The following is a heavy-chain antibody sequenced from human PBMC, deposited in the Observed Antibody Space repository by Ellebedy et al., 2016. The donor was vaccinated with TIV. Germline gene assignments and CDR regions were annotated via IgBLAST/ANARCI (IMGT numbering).Heavy chain of an antibody. J-gene: IGHJ4*02. CDR3: ARATSGFDF. Sequence: GESLKISCAASGFTFSSHDMHWVRQPTGKGLEWVLGITSAGDTYYLGSVKGRFIISRDSAKNSLYLQMNSLRAEDTAVYYCARATSGFDFWGQGALATVSS. D-gene: IGHD5-24*01. V-gene: IGHV3-13*01. CDR1: GFTFSSHD. CDR2: ITSAGDT.